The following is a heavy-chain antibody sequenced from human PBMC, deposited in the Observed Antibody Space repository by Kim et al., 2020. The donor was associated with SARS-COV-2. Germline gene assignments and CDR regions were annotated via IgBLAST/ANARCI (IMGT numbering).Heavy chain of an antibody. CDR2: INPDESST. CDR3: ARDDYFSFDY. CDR1: GFTFSSYW. Sequence: GGSLRLSCAASGFTFSSYWMHWLRQAPGKGLVWVSRINPDESSTSYADSVKGRFTISRDNAKNTLYLQMNSLRAEDTAVYYCARDDYFSFDYWGQGTLVAVSS. J-gene: IGHJ4*02. V-gene: IGHV3-74*01. D-gene: IGHD3-16*01.